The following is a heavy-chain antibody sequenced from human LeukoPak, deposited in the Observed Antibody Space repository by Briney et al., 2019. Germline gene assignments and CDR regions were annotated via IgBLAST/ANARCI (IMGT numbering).Heavy chain of an antibody. V-gene: IGHV3-23*01. CDR3: AKRSRQVAAPYYFDY. D-gene: IGHD6-19*01. CDR1: GFTFSSYA. CDR2: VSGSGSST. Sequence: GGSLRLSCAASGFTFSSYAMSWVRQAPGKGLEWVTTVSGSGSSTYYADSVKGRFTISRDNSKNTLYLQMNSLRAEDTAVYYCAKRSRQVAAPYYFDYWGQGTLVTVSS. J-gene: IGHJ4*02.